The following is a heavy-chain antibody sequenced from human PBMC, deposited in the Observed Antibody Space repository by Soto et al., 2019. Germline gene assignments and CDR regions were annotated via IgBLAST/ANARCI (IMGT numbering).Heavy chain of an antibody. CDR2: INHSGST. D-gene: IGHD6-19*01. CDR3: AIGSGWYTYPKSKMRYYFDY. V-gene: IGHV4-34*01. CDR1: GGSFSGYY. Sequence: SETLSLTCAVYGGSFSGYYWSWIRQPPGKGLEWIGEINHSGSTNYNPSLKSRVTISVDTSKNQFSLKLSSVTAADTAVYYCAIGSGWYTYPKSKMRYYFDYWGQGTLVTVSS. J-gene: IGHJ4*02.